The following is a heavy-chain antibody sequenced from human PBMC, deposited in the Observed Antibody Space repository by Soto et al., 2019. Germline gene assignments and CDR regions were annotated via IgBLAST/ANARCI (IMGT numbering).Heavy chain of an antibody. D-gene: IGHD3-16*01. CDR3: AKDKSHLAAPAFWGNFDY. Sequence: GGSLRLSCAASGFTFSSYAMSWVRQAPGKGLEWVSAISGSGGSTYYADSVKGRFTISRDNSKNTLYLQMNSLRAEDTAVYYCAKDKSHLAAPAFWGNFDYWGQGTLVTVSS. CDR2: ISGSGGST. J-gene: IGHJ4*02. CDR1: GFTFSSYA. V-gene: IGHV3-23*01.